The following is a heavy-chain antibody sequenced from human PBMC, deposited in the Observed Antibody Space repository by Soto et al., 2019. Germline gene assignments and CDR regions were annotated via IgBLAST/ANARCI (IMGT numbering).Heavy chain of an antibody. CDR3: AKARVAAYYYYYAMDV. CDR2: ISYDGSNK. D-gene: IGHD2-15*01. Sequence: QVQLVESGGGVVQPGRSLRLSCAASGFTFRSYGMHWVRQAPGKGLEWVAVISYDGSNKYYVDSVKGRFTISRDNSKNTLYLQMNSLRAEDTAVYYCAKARVAAYYYYYAMDVWGQGTMVTVSS. J-gene: IGHJ6*02. V-gene: IGHV3-30*18. CDR1: GFTFRSYG.